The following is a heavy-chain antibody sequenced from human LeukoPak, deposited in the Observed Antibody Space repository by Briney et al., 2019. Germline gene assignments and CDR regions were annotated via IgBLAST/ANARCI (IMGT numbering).Heavy chain of an antibody. CDR1: GITFSNYW. D-gene: IGHD4-11*01. J-gene: IGHJ4*02. CDR3: ATDDYRGLGY. V-gene: IGHV3-74*01. Sequence: GGSLRLSCAASGITFSNYWMHWVRQAPGKGLAWVSHIIQDGSSTFYADSVKGRFTISRDNAKNTLYLQMNGLRAEDTAVYYCATDDYRGLGYWGQGTLVTVSS. CDR2: IIQDGSST.